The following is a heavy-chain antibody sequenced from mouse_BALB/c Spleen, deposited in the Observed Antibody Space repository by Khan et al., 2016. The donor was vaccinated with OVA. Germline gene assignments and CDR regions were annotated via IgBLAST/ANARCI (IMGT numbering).Heavy chain of an antibody. CDR1: GYSFTDYN. Sequence: EVQLVESGPELVKPGASVKISCKASGYSFTDYNMHWVKQSHGKSLEWIGYIYPYNGGTGYNQKFKSKATLTVDNSSSTAYMELRSLTSEDSAVFYCARTGNYDDDRFAYWGQGTLVTVSA. J-gene: IGHJ3*01. D-gene: IGHD2-4*01. CDR3: ARTGNYDDDRFAY. V-gene: IGHV1S29*02. CDR2: IYPYNGGT.